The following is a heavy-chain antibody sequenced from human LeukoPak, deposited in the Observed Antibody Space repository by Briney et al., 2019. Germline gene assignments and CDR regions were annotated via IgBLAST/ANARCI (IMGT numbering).Heavy chain of an antibody. Sequence: GASVKVSCKVSGYTLTELSMHWVRQAPGKGLEWMGGFDPEDGETIYAQKFQGRVTMTEDTSTDTAYMELSSLRSEDTAVYYCARALPFYYDSSGYYYDWFDPWGQGTLVTVSS. V-gene: IGHV1-24*01. CDR2: FDPEDGET. J-gene: IGHJ5*02. D-gene: IGHD3-22*01. CDR3: ARALPFYYDSSGYYYDWFDP. CDR1: GYTLTELS.